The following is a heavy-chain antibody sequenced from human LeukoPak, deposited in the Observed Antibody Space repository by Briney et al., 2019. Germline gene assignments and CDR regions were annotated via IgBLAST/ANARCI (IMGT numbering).Heavy chain of an antibody. D-gene: IGHD3-22*01. Sequence: GGSLRLSCAASGFTFRTYAMSWVRQAPGKGLEWVSGISGSGDRTYYAESAKGRFSISRDNSKNTVYLQMNSLRVEDTAVYYCARESITMIVVGSFDYWGQGTLVTVSS. J-gene: IGHJ4*02. CDR2: ISGSGDRT. CDR1: GFTFRTYA. V-gene: IGHV3-23*01. CDR3: ARESITMIVVGSFDY.